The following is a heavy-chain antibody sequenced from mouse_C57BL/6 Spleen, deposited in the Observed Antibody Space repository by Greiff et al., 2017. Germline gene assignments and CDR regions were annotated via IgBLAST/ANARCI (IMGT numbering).Heavy chain of an antibody. CDR3: ARYGGELDFDY. CDR1: GFTFTDYY. CDR2: IRNKANGYTT. Sequence: EVQLVESGGGLVQPGGSLSLSCAASGFTFTDYYMSWVRQPPGKALEWLGFIRNKANGYTTEYSASVKGRFTISRDNSQSILYLQMNALRAEDSATYYCARYGGELDFDYWGQGTTLTVSS. V-gene: IGHV7-3*01. D-gene: IGHD2-12*01. J-gene: IGHJ2*01.